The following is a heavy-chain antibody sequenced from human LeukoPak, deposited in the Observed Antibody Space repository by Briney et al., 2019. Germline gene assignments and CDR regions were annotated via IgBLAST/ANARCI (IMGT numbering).Heavy chain of an antibody. CDR3: ARHGGESIVAMILHAFDI. V-gene: IGHV4-59*08. D-gene: IGHD5-12*01. Sequence: SETLSLTCAVYGGSFSGYYWSWIRQPPGKGLEWIGSIYYSGSTNYNPSLKSRVTMSVDTSKNQFSLKLSSVTAADTAVYYCARHGGESIVAMILHAFDIWGQGTMVTVSS. CDR1: GGSFSGYY. J-gene: IGHJ3*02. CDR2: IYYSGST.